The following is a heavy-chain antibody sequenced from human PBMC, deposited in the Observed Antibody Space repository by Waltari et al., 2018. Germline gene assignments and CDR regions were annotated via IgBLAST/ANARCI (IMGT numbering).Heavy chain of an antibody. CDR3: ARGRNTNYVVYGMDV. Sequence: EVQLVESGGGLVQPGGSLRLSCAASAFTVSSPYMSWVRQTPGKGLEWVSVIYAGGSTSYADSVKGRFTISRDNSKSTLYLQMNSLRAEDTAVYYCARGRNTNYVVYGMDVWGQGTTVTVSS. J-gene: IGHJ6*02. CDR2: IYAGGST. V-gene: IGHV3-66*02. CDR1: AFTVSSPY. D-gene: IGHD4-4*01.